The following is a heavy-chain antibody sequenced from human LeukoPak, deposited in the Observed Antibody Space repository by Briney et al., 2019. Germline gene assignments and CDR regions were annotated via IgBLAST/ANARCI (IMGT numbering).Heavy chain of an antibody. J-gene: IGHJ4*02. Sequence: PGGSLRLSCAVSGFTFSSYYMHWVRQTPGKGLVWVSRISSDGSNTNYADPVKGRFTISRDNAKNTLYLQMNSLRAEDTAVYYCIRVPYWGQGALVTVSS. V-gene: IGHV3-74*01. CDR2: ISSDGSNT. CDR1: GFTFSSYY. CDR3: IRVPY.